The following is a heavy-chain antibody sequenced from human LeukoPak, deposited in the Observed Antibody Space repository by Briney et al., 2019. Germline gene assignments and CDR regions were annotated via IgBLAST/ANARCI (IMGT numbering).Heavy chain of an antibody. CDR3: AKGKWYSGTYHFDY. V-gene: IGHV3-9*01. J-gene: IGHJ4*02. Sequence: PGGSLRLSCAASGFTFNDYAMHWVRQAPGKGLEWVSGISWYSDTIGYADSVKGRFTISRDNAKNSLYLQMNSLRAEDTALYYCAKGKWYSGTYHFDYWGQGTLATVSS. D-gene: IGHD1-26*01. CDR1: GFTFNDYA. CDR2: ISWYSDTI.